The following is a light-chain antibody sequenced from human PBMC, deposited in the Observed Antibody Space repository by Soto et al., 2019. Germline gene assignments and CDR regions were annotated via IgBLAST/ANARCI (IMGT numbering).Light chain of an antibody. V-gene: IGKV1-5*03. Sequence: DIQMTQSPSTLSASVGDRVTITCRASESVNRWLAWYQQQPGRTPKLLIYQASTLETGVPSRFSGSGSGTEFTLTISSLQPDDFATYYCQQYNAYSQEFGQGTKVEIK. CDR1: ESVNRW. J-gene: IGKJ1*01. CDR3: QQYNAYSQE. CDR2: QAS.